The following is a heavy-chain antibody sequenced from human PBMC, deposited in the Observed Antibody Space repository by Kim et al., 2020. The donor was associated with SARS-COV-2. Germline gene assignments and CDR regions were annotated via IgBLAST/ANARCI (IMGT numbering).Heavy chain of an antibody. V-gene: IGHV3-48*02. D-gene: IGHD3-22*01. J-gene: IGHJ4*02. CDR2: ISSSSSTI. Sequence: GGSLRLSCVASGFTFSSYSMNWVRQAPGKGLEWVSYISSSSSTIYYADSVKGRFTISRDNAKNSLYLQMNSLRDEDTAVYYCARDRGYYDSSGYYYWNDYWGQGTLVTVSS. CDR3: ARDRGYYDSSGYYYWNDY. CDR1: GFTFSSYS.